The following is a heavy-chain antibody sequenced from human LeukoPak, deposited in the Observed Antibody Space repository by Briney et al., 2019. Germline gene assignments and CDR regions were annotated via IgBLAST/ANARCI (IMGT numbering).Heavy chain of an antibody. Sequence: GASVKVSCKASGGTFSSYAINWVRQAPGQGLEWMGRIIPILGIANYAQKFQGRVTITADKSTSTAYMELSSLRSEDTAVDYWAREEAYCGGVCYLADYWGQGTLVTVSS. D-gene: IGHD2-21*02. CDR2: IIPILGIA. CDR3: AREEAYCGGVCYLADY. J-gene: IGHJ4*02. V-gene: IGHV1-69*04. CDR1: GGTFSSYA.